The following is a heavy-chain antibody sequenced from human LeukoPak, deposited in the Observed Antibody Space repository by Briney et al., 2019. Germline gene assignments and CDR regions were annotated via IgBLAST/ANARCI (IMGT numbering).Heavy chain of an antibody. CDR1: GFTFSNYA. CDR3: ARDLLIRAYCGGDCSLYYYGMDV. CDR2: ISGSGGNT. V-gene: IGHV3-23*01. D-gene: IGHD2-21*02. Sequence: GGSLRLSCAASGFTFSNYAMNWVRQAPGKGLEWVSAISGSGGNTYYADSVKGRFTISRDNSKNTLYLQMNSLRAEDTAVYYCARDLLIRAYCGGDCSLYYYGMDVWGQGTTVTVSS. J-gene: IGHJ6*02.